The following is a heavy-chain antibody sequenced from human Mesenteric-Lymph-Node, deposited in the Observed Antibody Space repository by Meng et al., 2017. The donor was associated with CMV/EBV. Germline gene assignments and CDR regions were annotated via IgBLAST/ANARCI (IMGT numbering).Heavy chain of an antibody. Sequence: GESLKISCAASGFTFSEYEMNWVRQAPRKGLEWLSYISSSGDRTYYADSVKGRFTISRDNSKNTLYLQMNSLTAEDTAVYYCAKPRPLYGDYAYYYYVMDVWGQGTTVTVSS. D-gene: IGHD4-17*01. CDR2: ISSSGDRT. J-gene: IGHJ6*02. CDR1: GFTFSEYE. V-gene: IGHV3-23*01. CDR3: AKPRPLYGDYAYYYYVMDV.